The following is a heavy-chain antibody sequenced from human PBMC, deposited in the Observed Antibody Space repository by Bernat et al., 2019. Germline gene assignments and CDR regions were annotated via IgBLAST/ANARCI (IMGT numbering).Heavy chain of an antibody. CDR1: GFNFASYW. CDR2: IHPVDSNT. J-gene: IGHJ4*02. D-gene: IGHD6-25*01. V-gene: IGHV5-51*03. CDR3: ATTPYSSDLYPAY. Sequence: EVQLVQSGAEVKKPGESLKISCRGSGFNFASYWIGWARQMPGEGLEWVGIIHPVDSNTLYSPPFQGRVTISADRSISTAFLQWSSLEASDTAMYYCATTPYSSDLYPAYWGRGTLVTVSS.